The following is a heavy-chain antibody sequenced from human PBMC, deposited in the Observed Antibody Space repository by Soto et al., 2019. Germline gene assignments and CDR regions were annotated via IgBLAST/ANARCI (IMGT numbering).Heavy chain of an antibody. V-gene: IGHV4-39*07. Sequence: PSETLSLTCTVSGGSISSSSYYWGWIRQPPGKGLEWIGSIYYSGSTYYNPSLKSRVTISVDTSKNQFSLKLSSVTAADTAVYYCARGDTAGIFGVVIPYYYYGMDVWGQGTTVTVSS. CDR3: ARGDTAGIFGVVIPYYYYGMDV. CDR2: IYYSGST. CDR1: GGSISSSSYY. J-gene: IGHJ6*02. D-gene: IGHD3-3*01.